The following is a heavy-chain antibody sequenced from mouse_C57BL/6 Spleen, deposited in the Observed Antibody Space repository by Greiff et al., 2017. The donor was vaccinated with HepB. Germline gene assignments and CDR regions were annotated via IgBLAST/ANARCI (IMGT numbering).Heavy chain of an antibody. V-gene: IGHV5-6*01. J-gene: IGHJ2*01. CDR3: ARFPDYYGSSHYYFDY. D-gene: IGHD1-1*01. CDR1: GFTFSSYG. Sequence: EVKLVESGGDLVKPGGSLKLSCAASGFTFSSYGMSWVRQTPDKRLEWVATISSGGSYTYYPDSLKGRFTISRDNAKNTLYLQMSSLKSEDTAMYYCARFPDYYGSSHYYFDYWGQGTTLTVSS. CDR2: ISSGGSYT.